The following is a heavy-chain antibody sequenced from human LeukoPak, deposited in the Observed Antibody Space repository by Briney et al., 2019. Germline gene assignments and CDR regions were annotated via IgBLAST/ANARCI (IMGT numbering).Heavy chain of an antibody. CDR2: INHSGST. CDR3: ARARIVGATKALY. D-gene: IGHD1-26*01. J-gene: IGHJ4*02. Sequence: KPSETLSLTCAVYGGSFSGYYWSWIRQPPGKGLEWIGEINHSGSTNYNPSLKSRVTISVDTSKNQFSLKLSSVTAADTAVYYCARARIVGATKALYWGQGTLVTVSS. V-gene: IGHV4-34*01. CDR1: GGSFSGYY.